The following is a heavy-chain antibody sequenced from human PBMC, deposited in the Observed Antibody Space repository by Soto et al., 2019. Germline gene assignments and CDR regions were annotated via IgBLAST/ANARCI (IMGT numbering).Heavy chain of an antibody. CDR3: ARGLWVYGSGSFYYFDY. Sequence: GGSLRLSCAASGFTFSSYDMHWVRQATGKGLEWVSAIGTAGDTYYPGSVKGRFTISRENAKNSLYLQMNSLRAGDTAVYYCARGLWVYGSGSFYYFDYRGQRTLVTVSS. CDR2: IGTAGDT. J-gene: IGHJ4*02. CDR1: GFTFSSYD. V-gene: IGHV3-13*01. D-gene: IGHD3-10*01.